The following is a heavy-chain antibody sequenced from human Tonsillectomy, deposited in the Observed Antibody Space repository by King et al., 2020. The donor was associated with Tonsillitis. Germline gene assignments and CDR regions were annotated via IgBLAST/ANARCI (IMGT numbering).Heavy chain of an antibody. J-gene: IGHJ4*02. CDR3: ARDRDDYLFDY. V-gene: IGHV3-33*05. CDR2: ISYDGSYK. D-gene: IGHD4/OR15-4a*01. CDR1: GFTFSSYD. Sequence: VQLVESGGGVVQPGRSLRLSCAASGFTFSSYDIHWVRQAPGKGLEWVAVISYDGSYKYYADSVQGRFTISRDNSKNTVYLQMNSLRAEDTAVYYCARDRDDYLFDYWGQGTLVTVSS.